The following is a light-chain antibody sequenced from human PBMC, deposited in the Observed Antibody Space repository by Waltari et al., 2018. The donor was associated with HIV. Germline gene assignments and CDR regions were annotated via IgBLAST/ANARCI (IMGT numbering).Light chain of an antibody. CDR2: GAS. CDR1: QSVSNN. CDR3: QQYNDWPHT. V-gene: IGKV3-15*01. J-gene: IGKJ2*01. Sequence: EIVMTQSPATLSVSPGERATLSCRASQSVSNNLAWYQQKPGQAPRLLIYGASPRATGFPARFSGSGSGTEFTLTISSLQSEDFAVYYCQQYNDWPHTFGQGTKLEIK.